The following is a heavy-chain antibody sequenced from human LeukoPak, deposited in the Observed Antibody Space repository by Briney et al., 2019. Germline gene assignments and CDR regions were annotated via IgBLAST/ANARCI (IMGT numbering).Heavy chain of an antibody. CDR3: ERTMTGGLII. V-gene: IGHV3-66*01. CDR2: IYSGGST. CDR1: GFSVSNNY. D-gene: IGHD3-10*01. Sequence: GGSLRLSCAVSGFSVSNNYLSWVRQAPGKGLEWVSVIYSGGSTYYADSVKGRFIISRDNSKNTVNLQMNSLRDEDTAVYYCERTMTGGLIIWGQGTQVTVSS. J-gene: IGHJ4*02.